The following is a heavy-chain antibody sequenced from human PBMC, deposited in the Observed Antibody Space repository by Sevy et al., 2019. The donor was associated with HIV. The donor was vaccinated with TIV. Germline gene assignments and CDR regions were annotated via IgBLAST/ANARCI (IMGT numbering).Heavy chain of an antibody. V-gene: IGHV5-51*01. J-gene: IGHJ4*02. CDR2: IYPGDSDT. CDR1: GYSFTSYW. Sequence: GEPLKIACKGSGYSFTSYWIAWVRQMPGKGLEWMGIIYPGDSDTRYSPPFQGQVTISADKSIGTAYLQFNSLKASDTAIYYCARQVESYGDYPNYCDSCGQGTLVTVSS. CDR3: ARQVESYGDYPNYCDS. D-gene: IGHD4-17*01.